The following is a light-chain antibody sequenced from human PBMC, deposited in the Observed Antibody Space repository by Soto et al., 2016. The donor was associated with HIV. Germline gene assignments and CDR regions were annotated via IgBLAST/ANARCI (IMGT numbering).Light chain of an antibody. J-gene: IGKJ1*01. CDR3: QQSYNTPRT. V-gene: IGKV1D-13*01. CDR1: QGISSA. Sequence: AIQLTQSPSSLSASVGDRVTITCRASQGISSALAWYQQKPGKAPKLLIYDASSLESGVPSRFSGSGSGTDFTLTISSLQPEDFATYYCQQSYNTPRTFGQGTMVEIK. CDR2: DAS.